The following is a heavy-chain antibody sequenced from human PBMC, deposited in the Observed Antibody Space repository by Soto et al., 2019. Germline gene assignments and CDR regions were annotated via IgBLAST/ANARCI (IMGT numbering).Heavy chain of an antibody. Sequence: QLQLQESGSGLVRPSQTLSLTCAVSGGSISSGGYSWNWIRQPPGKGLEWIGYIYHSGSTPYNPSLRSRGTISVDKSKNQFSLKLSSVTAADTAVYYCARDQLEGDWFDPWGQGTLVTVSS. J-gene: IGHJ5*02. V-gene: IGHV4-30-2*01. CDR2: IYHSGST. CDR3: ARDQLEGDWFDP. D-gene: IGHD1-1*01. CDR1: GGSISSGGYS.